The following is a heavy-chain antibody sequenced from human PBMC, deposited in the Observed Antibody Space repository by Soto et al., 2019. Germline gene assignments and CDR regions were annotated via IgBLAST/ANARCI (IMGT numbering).Heavy chain of an antibody. V-gene: IGHV4-30-2*01. J-gene: IGHJ5*02. CDR2: IYHSGST. CDR1: GGSISSGGYS. CDR3: ARGDGSYYDFWSGYYRGIWFDP. D-gene: IGHD3-3*01. Sequence: SETLSLTCAVSGGSISSGGYSWSWIRQPPGKGLKWIGYIYHSGSTYYNPSLKSRVTISVDRSKNQFSLKLSSVTAADTAVYYCARGDGSYYDFWSGYYRGIWFDPWGQGTLVTVSS.